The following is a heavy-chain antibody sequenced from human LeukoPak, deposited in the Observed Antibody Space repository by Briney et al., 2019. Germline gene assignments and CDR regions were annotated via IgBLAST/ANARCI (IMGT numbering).Heavy chain of an antibody. D-gene: IGHD3-9*01. CDR3: AKATNDVLTITTPFHY. Sequence: ASVKVSCKASGYTFTSYGISWVRQAPGQGLEWMGWISAYNGNTNHAQKLQGRVTMTTDTSTSTAYMELRSLRSDDTAVYYCAKATNDVLTITTPFHYWGQGTLVTVSS. V-gene: IGHV1-18*01. CDR1: GYTFTSYG. J-gene: IGHJ4*02. CDR2: ISAYNGNT.